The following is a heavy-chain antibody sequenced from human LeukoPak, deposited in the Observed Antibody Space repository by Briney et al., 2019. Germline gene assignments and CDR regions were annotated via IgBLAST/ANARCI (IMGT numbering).Heavy chain of an antibody. CDR3: STLTSRGLSDS. V-gene: IGHV3-15*07. Sequence: GGSLRLSCAASGFTFANAWMNWVRQAPGKGLEWVGRIKSKADGETIDYAAPVKGRFTFSRDDSKNMLYLQMNSLKSEDTAVYYCSTLTSRGLSDSWGQGTLVTVSS. J-gene: IGHJ4*02. CDR1: GFTFANAW. CDR2: IKSKADGETI. D-gene: IGHD1-20*01.